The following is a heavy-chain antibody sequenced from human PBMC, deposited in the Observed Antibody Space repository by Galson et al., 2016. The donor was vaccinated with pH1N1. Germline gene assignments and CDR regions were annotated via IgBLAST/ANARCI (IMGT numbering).Heavy chain of an antibody. CDR3: GREDPSGFYSH. CDR2: IYPRDPDT. V-gene: IGHV5-51*01. J-gene: IGHJ4*02. Sequence: QSGAEVKKSGESLKISCEASGYTFTDYWIGWVRQTPGTGLEWIGIIYPRDPDTRYRPSFQVHVTFSPDESISSAYLQWSSLKASDSGIYYCGREDPSGFYSHWGQGTLVTVSS. CDR1: GYTFTDYW. D-gene: IGHD3-22*01.